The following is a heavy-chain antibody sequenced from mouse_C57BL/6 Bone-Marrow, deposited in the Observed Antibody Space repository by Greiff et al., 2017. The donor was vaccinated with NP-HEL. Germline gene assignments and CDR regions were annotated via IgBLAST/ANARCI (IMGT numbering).Heavy chain of an antibody. CDR2: IDPSDSYT. CDR1: GYTFTSYW. J-gene: IGHJ2*01. D-gene: IGHD2-1*01. Sequence: QVQLQQPGAELVMPGASVKLSCKASGYTFTSYWMHWVKQRPGQGLEWIGEIDPSDSYTNYNQKFKGKSTLTVAKSSSTAYMQLSSLTSEDSAVYYCERERWGYGNYDYWGQGTTLTVSS. CDR3: ERERWGYGNYDY. V-gene: IGHV1-69*01.